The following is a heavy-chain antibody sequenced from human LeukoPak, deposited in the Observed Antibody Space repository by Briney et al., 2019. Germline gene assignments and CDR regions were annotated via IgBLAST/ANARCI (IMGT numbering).Heavy chain of an antibody. CDR3: ARAPLYCSGGSCYYGWFDP. CDR1: GGSISSYY. Sequence: SETLSLTCTVSGGSISSYYWSWIRQPPGKGLEWIGYIYYSGSTNYNPSLKSRVTISVDTSKNQFSLKLSSVTAADTAVYYCARAPLYCSGGSCYYGWFDPWGQGTLVTVSS. V-gene: IGHV4-59*12. CDR2: IYYSGST. J-gene: IGHJ5*02. D-gene: IGHD2-15*01.